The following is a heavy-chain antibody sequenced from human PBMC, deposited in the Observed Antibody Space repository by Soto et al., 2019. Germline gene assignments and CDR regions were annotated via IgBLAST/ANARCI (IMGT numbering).Heavy chain of an antibody. Sequence: WGSLRLSCAASGFAFISYGIHFVRQAPGKGLEWVAVISYDGSNKYYADSVKGRFTISRDNSKNTLYLQMNSLRAEDTAVYYCAKEIAGLDAFDIWGQGTMVTVSS. V-gene: IGHV3-30*18. CDR2: ISYDGSNK. CDR1: GFAFISYG. CDR3: AKEIAGLDAFDI. J-gene: IGHJ3*02. D-gene: IGHD3-22*01.